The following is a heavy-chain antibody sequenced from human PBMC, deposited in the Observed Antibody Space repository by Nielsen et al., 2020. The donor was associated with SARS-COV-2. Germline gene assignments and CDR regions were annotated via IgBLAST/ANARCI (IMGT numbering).Heavy chain of an antibody. D-gene: IGHD3-9*01. CDR3: ARLIWTYYDILTGYYRRSRFDP. J-gene: IGHJ5*02. CDR2: ISAYNGNT. CDR1: GYTFTSYG. V-gene: IGHV1-18*01. Sequence: ASVKVSCKASGYTFTSYGISWVRQAPGQGLEWMGWISAYNGNTNYAQKLQGRVTMTTDTSTSTAYMELRSLRSDDTAVYYYARLIWTYYDILTGYYRRSRFDPWGQGTLVTVSS.